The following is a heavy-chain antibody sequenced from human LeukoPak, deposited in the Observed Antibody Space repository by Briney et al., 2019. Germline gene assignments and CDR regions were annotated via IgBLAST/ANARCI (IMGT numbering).Heavy chain of an antibody. D-gene: IGHD2-2*01. CDR3: AREDIVVVPAAIRGFDWFDP. CDR1: GGSFSGYY. V-gene: IGHV4-34*01. J-gene: IGHJ5*02. Sequence: PSETLSLTCSVHGGSFSGYYWSSIRQPPGKGLEWIEEINHSGSTNYNPSLKSRVTISVDTSKNQFSLKLSSVTAADTAVYYCAREDIVVVPAAIRGFDWFDPWGQGTLVTVSS. CDR2: INHSGST.